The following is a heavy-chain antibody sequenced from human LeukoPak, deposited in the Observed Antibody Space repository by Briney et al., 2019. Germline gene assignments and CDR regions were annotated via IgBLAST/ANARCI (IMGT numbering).Heavy chain of an antibody. Sequence: GGSLRLSCAASGFTFSSYNMNWVRQAPGKGLEWVSSISSSSSYIYYADSVKGRFTISRDNAKNSLYLQMNSLRAEDTAVYYCARDSFGGKMRHLSYWGQGTLVTVSS. CDR1: GFTFSSYN. CDR2: ISSSSSYI. V-gene: IGHV3-21*01. D-gene: IGHD3-10*01. CDR3: ARDSFGGKMRHLSY. J-gene: IGHJ4*02.